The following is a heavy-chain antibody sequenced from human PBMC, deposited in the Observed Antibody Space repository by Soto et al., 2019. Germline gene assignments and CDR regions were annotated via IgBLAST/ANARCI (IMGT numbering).Heavy chain of an antibody. Sequence: ASVKVSCKASGYTFTSYAMHWVRQAPGQGLEWMGWINAGSGNTKYSQKFQGRVTMTRDTSASTAYMELSSLRSEDTAVYYCAREGPTVTTSDYYYYYMDVWGKGTTVTVSS. CDR3: AREGPTVTTSDYYYYYMDV. V-gene: IGHV1-3*01. CDR2: INAGSGNT. D-gene: IGHD4-17*01. J-gene: IGHJ6*03. CDR1: GYTFTSYA.